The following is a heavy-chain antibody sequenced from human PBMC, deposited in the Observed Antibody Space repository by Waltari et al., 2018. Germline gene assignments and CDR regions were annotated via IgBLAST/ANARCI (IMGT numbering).Heavy chain of an antibody. CDR1: GGSISSHY. D-gene: IGHD3-10*01. V-gene: IGHV4-59*11. CDR2: IYYSGST. CDR3: AREEYYGSGSASYGMDV. J-gene: IGHJ6*02. Sequence: QVQLQESGPGLVKPSETLSLTCTVSGGSISSHYWSWIRQPPGKGLEWIGYIYYSGSTNYSPSRRSRFTISVDTSKNQFSLKLSSVTAADTAVYYCAREEYYGSGSASYGMDVWGQGTTVTVSS.